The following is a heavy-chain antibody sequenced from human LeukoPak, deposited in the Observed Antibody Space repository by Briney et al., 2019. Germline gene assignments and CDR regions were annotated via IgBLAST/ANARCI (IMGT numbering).Heavy chain of an antibody. J-gene: IGHJ4*02. CDR3: AREGGTIFGAPSGFDY. CDR2: IKQDGSEK. CDR1: GFTFSSYW. Sequence: GGSLRLSCAASGFTFSSYWMSWVRQAPGKGLEWVANIKQDGSEKYYVESVKGRFTISRDNAKNSLYLQMNSLRAEDTAVYYCAREGGTIFGAPSGFDYWGQGTLVTVSS. V-gene: IGHV3-7*01. D-gene: IGHD3-3*01.